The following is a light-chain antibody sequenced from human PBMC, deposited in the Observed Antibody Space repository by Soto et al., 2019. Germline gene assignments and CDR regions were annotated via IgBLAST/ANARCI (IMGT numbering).Light chain of an antibody. V-gene: IGKV2-28*01. J-gene: IGKJ1*01. CDR3: MQALQTPWT. CDR2: LGS. CDR1: QSLLHSNGYNY. Sequence: DIVMTQSPLSLPVTPGEPASISCRSSQSLLHSNGYNYFDWYLQKPGQSPQLLIYLGSNRASGVPDRFSGSGSGTDFTLKISRVEAEDVGVYFFMQALQTPWTCGQGTKVEIK.